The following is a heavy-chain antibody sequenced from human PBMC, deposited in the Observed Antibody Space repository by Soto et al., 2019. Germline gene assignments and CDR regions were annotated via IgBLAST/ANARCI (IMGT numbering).Heavy chain of an antibody. D-gene: IGHD3-3*01. Sequence: PGGSLRLSCASSVFTFSYFGMIWFRQAPGKGLEWVEVISASADATYYAASVKGRFTLSRDNSRNILYLQMNSLTVADMAVYYCAKKLTTYAVDPADYWGQGTQVTVSS. CDR3: AKKLTTYAVDPADY. J-gene: IGHJ4*02. CDR1: VFTFSYFG. CDR2: ISASADAT. V-gene: IGHV3-23*01.